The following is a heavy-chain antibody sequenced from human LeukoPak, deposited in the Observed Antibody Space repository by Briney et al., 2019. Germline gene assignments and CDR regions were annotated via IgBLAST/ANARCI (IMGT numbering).Heavy chain of an antibody. V-gene: IGHV3-43*02. CDR3: AKIYDSSGYRDAFDI. CDR1: GLPFDDYA. J-gene: IGHJ3*02. Sequence: PGGSLRLSCAPSGLPFDDYAMHWVRQAPGKGLEWVSLISGDGGSTYYADSVKGRFTISRDNSKNSLYLQMNSLRTEDTALYYCAKIYDSSGYRDAFDIWGQGTMVTVSS. D-gene: IGHD3-22*01. CDR2: ISGDGGST.